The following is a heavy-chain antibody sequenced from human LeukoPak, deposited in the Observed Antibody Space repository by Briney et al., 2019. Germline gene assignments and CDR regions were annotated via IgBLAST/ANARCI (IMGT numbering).Heavy chain of an antibody. V-gene: IGHV4-59*01. CDR3: ARGVAAAVDTAMAYYYYGMDV. CDR2: IYYSGST. J-gene: IGHJ6*02. D-gene: IGHD5-18*01. Sequence: SETLSLTCTVSGGSISSYYWSWIRQPPGKGLEWIGYIYYSGSTNYNPSLKSRVTISVDTSKSQFSLKLSSVTAADTAVYYCARGVAAAVDTAMAYYYYGMDVWGQGTTVTVSS. CDR1: GGSISSYY.